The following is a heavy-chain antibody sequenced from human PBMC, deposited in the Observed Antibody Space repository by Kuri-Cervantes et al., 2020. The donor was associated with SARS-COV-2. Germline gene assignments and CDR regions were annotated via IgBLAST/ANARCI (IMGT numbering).Heavy chain of an antibody. CDR2: INPSGGST. CDR1: GYTFTSYY. J-gene: IGHJ4*02. V-gene: IGHV1-46*01. D-gene: IGHD6-13*01. Sequence: GESLKISCKASGYTFTSYYMHWVRQAPGQGLEWMGIINPSGGSTNYAQKFQGRVTMTRDTSTSTVYMELSSLRSEDTAVYYCARGVSHIAADGLYYFDYWGQGTLVTVSS. CDR3: ARGVSHIAADGLYYFDY.